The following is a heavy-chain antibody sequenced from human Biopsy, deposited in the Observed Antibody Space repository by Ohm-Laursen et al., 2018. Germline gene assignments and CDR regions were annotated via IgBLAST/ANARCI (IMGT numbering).Heavy chain of an antibody. D-gene: IGHD4-17*01. CDR3: GNEVYGRDY. Sequence: SDTLSLTWSVSGGSISSSTTYYWAWLRQPPGKGLVWIGSIYNTETTFYNPSLKSRVSISADASKYEFSLRLTSVTAADTAVYFCGNEVYGRDYWGLGARVTVSS. V-gene: IGHV4-39*01. CDR2: IYNTETT. CDR1: GGSISSSTTYY. J-gene: IGHJ4*02.